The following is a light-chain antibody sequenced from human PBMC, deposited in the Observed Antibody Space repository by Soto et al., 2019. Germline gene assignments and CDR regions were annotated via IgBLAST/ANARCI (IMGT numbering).Light chain of an antibody. J-gene: IGKJ5*01. V-gene: IGKV1-33*01. CDR3: QQYDNLPIT. CDR1: QDITNY. Sequence: DIQMTQSPSSLSASVGDRVTITCQASQDITNYLHWYQQKPGRAPKLLIYDASNLEIGVPSRFSGSGSGTDSTFTISSLQPEDIATYYCQQYDNLPITFGQGTRLEIK. CDR2: DAS.